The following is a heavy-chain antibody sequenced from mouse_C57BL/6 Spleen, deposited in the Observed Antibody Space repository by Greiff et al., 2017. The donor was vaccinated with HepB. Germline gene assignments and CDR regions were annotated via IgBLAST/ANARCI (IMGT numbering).Heavy chain of an antibody. CDR3: ASHYYFDY. J-gene: IGHJ2*01. V-gene: IGHV1-42*01. CDR2: INPSTGGT. Sequence: VQLQQSGPELVKPGASVKISCKASGYSFTGYYMNWVKQSPEKSLEWIGEINPSTGGTTYNQKFKAKATLTVDKSSSTAYMQLKSLTSEDSAVYYCASHYYFDYWGQGTTLTVSS. CDR1: GYSFTGYY.